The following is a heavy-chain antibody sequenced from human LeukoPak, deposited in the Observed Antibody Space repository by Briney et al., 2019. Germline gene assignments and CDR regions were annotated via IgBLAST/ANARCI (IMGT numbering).Heavy chain of an antibody. CDR3: ASGLEQFFDY. CDR1: GGSFSGYY. Sequence: PSETLSLTCAVYGGSFSGYYWSWIRQPPGKGLEWIGEINHSGSTNYNPSLKSRVTISVDTSKNQFSLKLSSVTAADTAVYYCASGLEQFFDYWGQGTLVTVSS. J-gene: IGHJ4*02. D-gene: IGHD1-1*01. V-gene: IGHV4-34*01. CDR2: INHSGST.